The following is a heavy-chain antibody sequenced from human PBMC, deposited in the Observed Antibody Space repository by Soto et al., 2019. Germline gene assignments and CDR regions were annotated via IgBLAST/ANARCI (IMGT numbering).Heavy chain of an antibody. D-gene: IGHD1-26*01. CDR3: ARHHVRGRTIAGAAEF. CDR2: FNHSGDT. Sequence: SETLSLTCAVYGGSLRGYYCSWIRQPPGKALEWIGEFNHSGDTNYNPSLKSRVTISVDTSKNQLFLNLSSVTAADTAMYYCARHHVRGRTIAGAAEFWGQGTLVTVSS. J-gene: IGHJ4*02. CDR1: GGSLRGYY. V-gene: IGHV4-34*01.